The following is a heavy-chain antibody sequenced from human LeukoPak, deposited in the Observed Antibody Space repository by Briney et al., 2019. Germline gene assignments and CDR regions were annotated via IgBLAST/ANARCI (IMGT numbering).Heavy chain of an antibody. D-gene: IGHD4-17*01. J-gene: IGHJ3*02. CDR3: AKDIGYGDYLGAFDI. CDR2: ISWNSGSI. V-gene: IGHV3-9*01. CDR1: GFTFDDYA. Sequence: PGRSLRLSCAASGFTFDDYAMHWVRQAPGKGLEWVSGISWNSGSIGYADSVEGRFTISRDNAKNSLYLQMNSLRAEDTALYYCAKDIGYGDYLGAFDIWGQGTMVTVSS.